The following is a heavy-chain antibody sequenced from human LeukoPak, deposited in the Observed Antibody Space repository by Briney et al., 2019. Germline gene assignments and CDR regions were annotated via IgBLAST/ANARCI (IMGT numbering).Heavy chain of an antibody. CDR3: ARAHYRDY. D-gene: IGHD1-26*01. Sequence: NPSQTLFLACTVSGGSISSADYYWSWIRQPPGKDLEWIGYIYYSGSTYYDPSLKSRVTISVDTSKNQFSLKLSSVTAADTAVYYCARAHYRDYWGQGTLVTVSS. CDR2: IYYSGST. CDR1: GGSISSADYY. J-gene: IGHJ4*02. V-gene: IGHV4-30-4*01.